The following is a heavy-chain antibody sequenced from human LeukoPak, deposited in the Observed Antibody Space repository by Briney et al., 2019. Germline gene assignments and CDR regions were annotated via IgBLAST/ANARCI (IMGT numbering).Heavy chain of an antibody. Sequence: GGSLRLSCAASGFTFSSYEMNWVRQAPGKGLEWVSYISSSGSTIYYADSVKGRFTISRDNAKNSLYLQMNSLRAEDTAVYYCARDPYSGTYFNWFDPWGQGTLVTVSS. V-gene: IGHV3-48*03. J-gene: IGHJ5*02. CDR3: ARDPYSGTYFNWFDP. CDR1: GFTFSSYE. CDR2: ISSSGSTI. D-gene: IGHD1-26*01.